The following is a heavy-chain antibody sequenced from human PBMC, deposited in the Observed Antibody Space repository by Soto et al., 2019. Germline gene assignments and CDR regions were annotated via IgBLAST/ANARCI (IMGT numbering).Heavy chain of an antibody. CDR1: GFTFSSYA. D-gene: IGHD3-22*01. J-gene: IGHJ4*02. Sequence: GGSLRLSCAASGFTFSSYAVSWVRQAPGKGPEWISSISGSGSTIYYADSVKGRFTISRDNSKNTLYLQMSSLRAEDTAVYYCAKVFYYYDSSGYYYFDYWGQGTLVTVS. CDR3: AKVFYYYDSSGYYYFDY. V-gene: IGHV3-23*01. CDR2: ISGSGSTI.